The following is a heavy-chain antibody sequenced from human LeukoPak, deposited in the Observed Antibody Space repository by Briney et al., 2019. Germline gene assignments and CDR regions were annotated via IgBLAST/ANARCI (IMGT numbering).Heavy chain of an antibody. CDR1: GGSISSSNW. CDR3: ATSERPPSIAAAGYWYFDL. V-gene: IGHV4-4*02. Sequence: SGTLSLTCAVSGGSISSSNWWSWVRQPPGKGLEWIGEIYRGGSTNYNPSLKSRVTISVDKSKNQFSLKLSSVTAADTAVYYCATSERPPSIAAAGYWYFDLWGRGTLVTVSS. CDR2: IYRGGST. J-gene: IGHJ2*01. D-gene: IGHD6-13*01.